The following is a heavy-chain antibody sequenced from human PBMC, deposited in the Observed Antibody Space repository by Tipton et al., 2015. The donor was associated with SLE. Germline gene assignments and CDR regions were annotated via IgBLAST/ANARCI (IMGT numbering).Heavy chain of an antibody. CDR2: IYYSGST. V-gene: IGHV4-59*01. Sequence: LRLSCTVSGGSISSYYWSWIRQPPGKGLEWIGYIYYSGSTNYNPSLKSRVTISVDTSKNQLSLKLSSVTAADTAVYYCARGGEVVIAFDYWGQGTLVTVSS. CDR1: GGSISSYY. CDR3: ARGGEVVIAFDY. J-gene: IGHJ4*02. D-gene: IGHD2-21*01.